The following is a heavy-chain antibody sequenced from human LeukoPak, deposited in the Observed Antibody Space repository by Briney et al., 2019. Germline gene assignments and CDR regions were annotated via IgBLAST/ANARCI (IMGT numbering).Heavy chain of an antibody. V-gene: IGHV4-4*07. J-gene: IGHJ6*03. CDR2: NYTSGST. CDR3: ARFGSSTTYYYYMDV. Sequence: SETLSLTCTVSGGSISSYYWSWVRQPAGKGLEWIGRNYTSGSTNYNPSLKSRVTMSVDTSKNQFSLKLSSVTAADTAVYYCARFGSSTTYYYYMDVWGKGTTVTVSS. CDR1: GGSISSYY. D-gene: IGHD2-2*01.